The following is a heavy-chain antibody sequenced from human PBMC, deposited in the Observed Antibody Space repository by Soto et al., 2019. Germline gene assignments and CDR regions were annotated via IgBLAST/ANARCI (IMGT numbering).Heavy chain of an antibody. V-gene: IGHV4-31*03. D-gene: IGHD3-22*01. CDR3: ARVLRYYDSSGYYYEWFDP. CDR1: GGSISSGGYY. J-gene: IGHJ5*02. CDR2: IYYSGST. Sequence: SETLSLTCTVSGGSISSGGYYWSWIRQHPGKGLEWIGYIYYSGSTYYNPSLKSRVTISVDTSKNQFSLKLSSVTAADTAVYYCARVLRYYDSSGYYYEWFDPWGQGTLVTVSS.